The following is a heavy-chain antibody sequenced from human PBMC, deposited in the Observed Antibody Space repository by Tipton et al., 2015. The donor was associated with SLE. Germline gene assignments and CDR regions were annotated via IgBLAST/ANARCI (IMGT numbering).Heavy chain of an antibody. CDR1: GDSITNYF. CDR3: ARDSGWGAFDI. Sequence: LRLSCTVSGDSITNYFLNWIRQPPGKGLEWIGHFYGGGSGSTEYNPSLQSRVAILKDTSKNEFVLRLNSVTAADTAVYYCARDSGWGAFDIWGQGTMVTVSS. D-gene: IGHD6-19*01. V-gene: IGHV4-59*01. CDR2: FYGGGSGST. J-gene: IGHJ3*02.